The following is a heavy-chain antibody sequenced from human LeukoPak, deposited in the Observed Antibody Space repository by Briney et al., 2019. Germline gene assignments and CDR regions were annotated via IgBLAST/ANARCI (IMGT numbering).Heavy chain of an antibody. CDR2: INHSGST. V-gene: IGHV4-34*01. CDR3: ARGKSVY. CDR1: GGSFSGYY. Sequence: SETLSLTCAVYGGSFSGYYWSWIRQPPGKGLEWIGEINHSGSTNYNPSLKSRVTISVDTSKNQFPLKLSSVTAADTAVYYCARGKSVYWGQGTLVTVSS. J-gene: IGHJ4*02.